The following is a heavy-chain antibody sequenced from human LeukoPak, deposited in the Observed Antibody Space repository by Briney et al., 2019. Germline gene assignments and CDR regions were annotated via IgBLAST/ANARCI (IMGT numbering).Heavy chain of an antibody. Sequence: PGGSLRLSCTASAFTISNNYMSWLRQAPGKGLEWVTVIYSGGRTNYADSVRGRFSISRDNSKNTMYLQMNSLRVEDTAVYYCAKLDILTGYSPYVWGQGTTVTVSS. V-gene: IGHV3-66*04. J-gene: IGHJ6*01. D-gene: IGHD3-9*01. CDR2: IYSGGRT. CDR1: AFTISNNY. CDR3: AKLDILTGYSPYV.